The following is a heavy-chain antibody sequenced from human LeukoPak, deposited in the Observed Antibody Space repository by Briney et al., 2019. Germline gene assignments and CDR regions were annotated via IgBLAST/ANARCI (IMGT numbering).Heavy chain of an antibody. J-gene: IGHJ4*02. CDR2: VNPGDSDT. CDR1: GSSFANYW. Sequence: GASLQVSCKGSGSSFANYWIAWVRPLPGTGLEWMGIVNPGDSDTRYSPSFQGQVTISADKSISTASLQWSSLKASDTAMYYCARHYSGSYHSSLEYWGQGTLVTVSS. D-gene: IGHD1-26*01. CDR3: ARHYSGSYHSSLEY. V-gene: IGHV5-51*01.